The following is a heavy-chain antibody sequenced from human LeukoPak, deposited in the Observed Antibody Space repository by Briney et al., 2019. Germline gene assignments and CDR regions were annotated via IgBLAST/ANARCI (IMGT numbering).Heavy chain of an antibody. CDR1: GGSFSGYY. D-gene: IGHD5-18*01. V-gene: IGHV4-34*01. J-gene: IGHJ4*02. CDR2: INHSGST. Sequence: SETLSLTCAVYGGSFSGYYWSWIRQPPGKGLEWIGEINHSGSTNYNPSLKSRVTISVDTSKNQFSLKLSSVTAADTAVYYCARDRYSYGRGGFDYWGQGTLVTVSS. CDR3: ARDRYSYGRGGFDY.